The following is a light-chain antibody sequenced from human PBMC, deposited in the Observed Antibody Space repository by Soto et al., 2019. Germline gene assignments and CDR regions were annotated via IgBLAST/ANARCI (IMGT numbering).Light chain of an antibody. J-gene: IGKJ1*01. CDR3: QQYNLYST. CDR2: DAS. CDR1: KHISTL. V-gene: IGKV1-5*01. Sequence: DIQVTQSPSTLSASVGDRVTITCRASKHISTLLAWYQQKPGKAPKLLISDASSLEIGVPSRFSGSGSITEFTLILTSLRPDDFATYYFQQYNLYSTFGQRTNVDIK.